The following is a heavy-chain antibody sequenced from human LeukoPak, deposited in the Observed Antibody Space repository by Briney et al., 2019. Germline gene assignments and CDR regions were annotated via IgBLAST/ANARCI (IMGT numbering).Heavy chain of an antibody. V-gene: IGHV4-39*01. CDR3: ARFLWFGESKKGYSYYMDV. J-gene: IGHJ6*03. D-gene: IGHD3-10*01. CDR1: GDSINSGSYY. CDR2: IYYSGDT. Sequence: SETLSLTCTVSGDSINSGSYYWGWIRQPPGEGLEWIGSIYYSGDTYYNPSLESRVTISVDTSKNQFSLNLSSVTAADTAVYHCARFLWFGESKKGYSYYMDVWGKGTTVTVSS.